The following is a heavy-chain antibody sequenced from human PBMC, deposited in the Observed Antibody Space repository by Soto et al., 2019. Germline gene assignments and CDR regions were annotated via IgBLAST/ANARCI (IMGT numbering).Heavy chain of an antibody. Sequence: QVQLVQSGAEVKKPGSSVNVSCKASGGTFSSYAISWVRQAPGQGLEWMGGIIPIFGTANYAQKFQGRVTITADESTSTAYMELSSLRSEDTAVYYCARGGYCSSTSCYTPNWFDPWGQGTLVTVSS. CDR3: ARGGYCSSTSCYTPNWFDP. CDR1: GGTFSSYA. D-gene: IGHD2-2*02. CDR2: IIPIFGTA. V-gene: IGHV1-69*01. J-gene: IGHJ5*02.